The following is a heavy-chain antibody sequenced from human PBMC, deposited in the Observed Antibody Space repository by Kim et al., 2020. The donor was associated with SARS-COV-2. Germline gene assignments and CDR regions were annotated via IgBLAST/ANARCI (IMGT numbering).Heavy chain of an antibody. CDR3: ARAQFEGVADRGYYYYGMDV. V-gene: IGHV4-31*03. CDR1: GGSISSGGYY. CDR2: IYYSGST. Sequence: SETLSLTCTVSGGSISSGGYYWSWIRQHPGKGLEWIGYIYYSGSTYYNPSLKSRVTISVDTSKNQFSLKLSSVTAADTAVYYCARAQFEGVADRGYYYYGMDVWGQGTTVTVSS. D-gene: IGHD3-3*01. J-gene: IGHJ6*02.